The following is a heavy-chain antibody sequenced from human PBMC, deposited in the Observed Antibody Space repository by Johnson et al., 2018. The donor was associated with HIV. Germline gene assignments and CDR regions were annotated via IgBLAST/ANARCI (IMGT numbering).Heavy chain of an antibody. J-gene: IGHJ3*02. D-gene: IGHD3-22*01. CDR3: AKHYYDSSDYPLPFDI. V-gene: IGHV3-66*04. CDR2: IYSGDTT. CDR1: GFTVSTNY. Sequence: LVESGGGLVQPGGSLRLSCASGFTVSTNYMSWVRQAPGKGLEWVSVIYSGDTTYYADSVKGRFTISRDNSKNTLYLQMNSLRAEDTAVYYCAKHYYDSSDYPLPFDIWGQGTMVTVSS.